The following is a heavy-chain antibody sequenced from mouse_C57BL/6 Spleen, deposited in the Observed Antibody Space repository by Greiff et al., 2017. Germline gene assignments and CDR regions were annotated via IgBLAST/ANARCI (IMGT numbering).Heavy chain of an antibody. CDR3: TRGEGRGFAY. V-gene: IGHV5-9-1*02. CDR1: GFTFSSYA. J-gene: IGHJ3*01. Sequence: EVQVVESGEGLVKPGGSLKLSCAASGFTFSSYAMSWVRQTPEKRLEWVAYISSGGDYIYYADNVKGRFTISRDNARNTLYMQMSSLKSEDTAMYYCTRGEGRGFAYWGQGTLVTVSA. D-gene: IGHD2-13*01. CDR2: ISSGGDYI.